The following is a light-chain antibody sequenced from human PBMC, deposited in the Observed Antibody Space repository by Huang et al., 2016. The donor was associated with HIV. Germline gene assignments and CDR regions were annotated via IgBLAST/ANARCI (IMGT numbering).Light chain of an antibody. CDR3: QQYNSYPIT. J-gene: IGKJ5*01. Sequence: DIQMTQSPSTLSASVGDRVTITCRASQSISNWLAWYQQKPGKAPKLLIYKASSLESGVPSRFSSSGSGTEFTVTISSLQPDDSANYYCQQYNSYPITFGQGTRLEMK. CDR1: QSISNW. CDR2: KAS. V-gene: IGKV1-5*03.